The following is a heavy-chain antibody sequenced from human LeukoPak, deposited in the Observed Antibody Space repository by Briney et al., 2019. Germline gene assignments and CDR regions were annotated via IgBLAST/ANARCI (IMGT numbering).Heavy chain of an antibody. CDR3: ARGSASTVTTYYYYYYMDV. CDR1: GYTFTSYD. CDR2: MNPNSGNT. Sequence: GASVKVSCKASGYTFTSYDINWVRQATGQGLEWMGWMNPNSGNTGYAQKFQGRVTMTRNTSKSTAYMELSSLRSEDTAVYYCARGSASTVTTYYYYYYMDVWGKGTTVTISS. V-gene: IGHV1-8*01. J-gene: IGHJ6*03. D-gene: IGHD4-17*01.